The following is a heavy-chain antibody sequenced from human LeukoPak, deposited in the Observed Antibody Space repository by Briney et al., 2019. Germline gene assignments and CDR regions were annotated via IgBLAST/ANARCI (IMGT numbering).Heavy chain of an antibody. D-gene: IGHD3-10*01. J-gene: IGHJ4*02. CDR2: ISYDGSNK. CDR3: AKYGYYYGSGSPLDY. CDR1: GFTFSSYA. V-gene: IGHV3-30*18. Sequence: GGSLRLSCAASGFTFSSYAMHWVRQAPGKGLEWVAVISYDGSNKYYADSVKGRFTISRDNSKNTLYLQMNSLRAEDTAVYYCAKYGYYYGSGSPLDYWGQGTLVTVSS.